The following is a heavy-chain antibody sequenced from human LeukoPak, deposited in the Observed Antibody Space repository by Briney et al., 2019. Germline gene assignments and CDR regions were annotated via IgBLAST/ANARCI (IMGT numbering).Heavy chain of an antibody. CDR2: ISGSGGST. V-gene: IGHV3-23*01. CDR3: AEDQFDGVPAAITYYGMDV. J-gene: IGHJ6*02. Sequence: GGSLRLSCAASGFTFSSYAMSWVRQAPGKGLEWVSAISGSGGSTYYADSVKGRFTISRDNSKNTLYLQMNSLRAEDTAVYYCAEDQFDGVPAAITYYGMDVWGQGTTVTVSS. CDR1: GFTFSSYA. D-gene: IGHD2-2*02.